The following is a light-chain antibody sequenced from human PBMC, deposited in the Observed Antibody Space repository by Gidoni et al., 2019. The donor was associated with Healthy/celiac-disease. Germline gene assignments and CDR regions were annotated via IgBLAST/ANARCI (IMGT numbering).Light chain of an antibody. CDR3: MQALQTPPT. Sequence: DIVMTQSPLSLPVTPGEPASISCRSSQSLLHSNGYTYLDWYLQKPGQSPQLLIYLCSNRASGVPDRFSGSGSGTDFTLKISRVEAEDVGVYYCMQALQTPPTFGQGTKVEIK. CDR1: QSLLHSNGYTY. J-gene: IGKJ1*01. CDR2: LCS. V-gene: IGKV2-28*01.